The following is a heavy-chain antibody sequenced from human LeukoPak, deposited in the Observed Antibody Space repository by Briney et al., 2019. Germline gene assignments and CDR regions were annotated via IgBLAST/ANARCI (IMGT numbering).Heavy chain of an antibody. CDR2: IYPGDSDT. CDR1: GYRFTNYW. Sequence: GESLKISCKGSGYRFTNYWIGWVRQMPGKGLEWMGMIYPGDSDTRYRPSFQGQVTISADKSISIAYLQWSSLKASDTAMYYCARRSGPLVYFFFDYWGQGTLVTVSS. D-gene: IGHD6-13*01. J-gene: IGHJ4*02. CDR3: ARRSGPLVYFFFDY. V-gene: IGHV5-51*01.